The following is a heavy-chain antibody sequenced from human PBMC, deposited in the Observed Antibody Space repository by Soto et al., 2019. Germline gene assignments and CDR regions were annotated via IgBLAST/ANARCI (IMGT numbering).Heavy chain of an antibody. J-gene: IGHJ3*01. D-gene: IGHD3-9*01. CDR3: ARSPGGYYID. CDR1: GFSFSSYW. V-gene: IGHV3-74*01. Sequence: EVQLVESGGGLVQPGGSLRLSCAASGFSFSSYWMHCVRQGPGKGLVWVSRINTDGSSTNYADSVKGRFTISRDNAKNTVYLQMNSLRAEDTAVYYCARSPGGYYIDWGQGTMVTVSS. CDR2: INTDGSST.